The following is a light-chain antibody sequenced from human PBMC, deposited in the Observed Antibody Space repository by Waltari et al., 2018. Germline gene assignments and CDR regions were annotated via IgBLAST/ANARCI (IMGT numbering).Light chain of an antibody. J-gene: IGLJ3*02. CDR2: ETR. CDR3: QSYDSSLSGWV. CDR1: SSNIGAGYD. Sequence: QSVLTQPPSVSGAPGQRVTISCTGSSSNIGAGYDVHWYQQLPGTAPKLLIYETRDRPSGVPDRFSSSNSGTSASLAITGLQAEDEADYYCQSYDSSLSGWVFGGGTKLTVL. V-gene: IGLV1-40*01.